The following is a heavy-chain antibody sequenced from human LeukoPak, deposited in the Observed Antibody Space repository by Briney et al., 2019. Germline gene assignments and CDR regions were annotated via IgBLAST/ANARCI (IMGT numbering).Heavy chain of an antibody. CDR3: AKDFQVYGFDP. J-gene: IGHJ5*02. D-gene: IGHD2-8*01. CDR1: GFTFSSYG. V-gene: IGHV3-30*18. CDR2: ISYDGSNK. Sequence: GGSLRLSCAASGFTFSSYGMHWVRQAPGKGLEWVAVISYDGSNKYYADSVKGRFTISRDNSKNTLYLQMNSLRAEDTAVYYCAKDFQVYGFDPWGQGTLVTVSS.